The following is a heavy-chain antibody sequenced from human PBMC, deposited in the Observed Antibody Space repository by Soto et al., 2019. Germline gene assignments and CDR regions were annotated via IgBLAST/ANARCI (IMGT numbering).Heavy chain of an antibody. J-gene: IGHJ4*02. V-gene: IGHV3-9*01. CDR1: GFTFDDYA. Sequence: EVQRVESGGGLVQPGRSLRLSCAASGFTFDDYAMHWVRHAPGKGLEWVSGISWNSGRIVYADSVKGQFANTRDNAKNSPYQQKNSQRDEDTALYYCAKDKGGHITVAAMGYFDYWGQGTLVTVSS. CDR3: AKDKGGHITVAAMGYFDY. D-gene: IGHD6-19*01. CDR2: ISWNSGRI.